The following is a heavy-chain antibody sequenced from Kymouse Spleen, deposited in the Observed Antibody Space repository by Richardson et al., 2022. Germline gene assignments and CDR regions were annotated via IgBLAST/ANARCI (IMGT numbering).Heavy chain of an antibody. CDR3: ARGDDILTGYWNWFDP. CDR1: GGSFSGYY. Sequence: QVQLQQWGAGLLKPSETLSLTCAVYGGSFSGYYWSWIRQPPGKGLEWIGEINHSGSTNYNPSLKSRVTISVDTSKNQFSLKLSSVTAADTAVYYCARGDDILTGYWNWFDPWGQGTLVTVSS. J-gene: IGHJ5*02. V-gene: IGHV4-34*01. CDR2: INHSGST. D-gene: IGHD3-9*01.